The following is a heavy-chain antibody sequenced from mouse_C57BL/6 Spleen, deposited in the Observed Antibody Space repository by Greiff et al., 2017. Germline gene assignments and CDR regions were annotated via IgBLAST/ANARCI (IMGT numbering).Heavy chain of an antibody. D-gene: IGHD2-1*01. CDR1: GYTFTSYW. J-gene: IGHJ3*01. CDR3: ARGDCNFVFAD. V-gene: IGHV1-7*01. Sequence: QVQLKESGAELAKPGASVKLSCKASGYTFTSYWLHWVKQRPGQGLEWIGYINPSSGYTKYNQKFKDKATLTADKSSSTAYMQLSSLTYEDSAVYYCARGDCNFVFADWGQGTLVTVSA. CDR2: INPSSGYT.